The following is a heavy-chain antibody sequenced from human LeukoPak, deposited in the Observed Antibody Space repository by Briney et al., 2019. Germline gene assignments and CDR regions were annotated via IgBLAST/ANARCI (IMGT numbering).Heavy chain of an antibody. CDR1: GGTFSSYA. Sequence: SVKVSCKASGGTFSSYAISWVRQAPGQGLEWMGGIIPIFGTANCAQKFQGRVTITADESTSTAYMELSSLRSEDTAVYYCARDPIAARRGTFDYWGQGTLVTVSS. J-gene: IGHJ4*02. D-gene: IGHD6-6*01. CDR3: ARDPIAARRGTFDY. V-gene: IGHV1-69*01. CDR2: IIPIFGTA.